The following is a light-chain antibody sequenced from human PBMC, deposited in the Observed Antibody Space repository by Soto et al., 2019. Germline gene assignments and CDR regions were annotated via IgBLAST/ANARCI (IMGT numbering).Light chain of an antibody. CDR3: QQYYSSPQT. V-gene: IGKV4-1*01. CDR1: QSVLYSSNNKNY. Sequence: DIVMTQSPDSLAVSLGERATINCKSSQSVLYSSNNKNYLAWHQQKPGQPPKLLIYWASTRESGVPDRFRGSGSGTDFTLTISSLQAQDVAIYYCQQYYSSPQTFGQGTNVAIK. J-gene: IGKJ1*01. CDR2: WAS.